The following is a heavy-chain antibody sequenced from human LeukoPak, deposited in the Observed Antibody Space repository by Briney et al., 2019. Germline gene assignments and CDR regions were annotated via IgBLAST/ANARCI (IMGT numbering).Heavy chain of an antibody. CDR1: GFTFSNSG. CDR2: ITGSGAST. V-gene: IGHV3-23*01. J-gene: IGHJ4*02. Sequence: GESLRLSCAASGFTFSNSGMSWVRQAPGKGLEWVSSITGSGASTYYADSVKGRFTISRDNSKNTLYLQMNSLKAEDTALYYCATRAPYYFDYWGQGTLVTVSS. D-gene: IGHD3-16*01. CDR3: ATRAPYYFDY.